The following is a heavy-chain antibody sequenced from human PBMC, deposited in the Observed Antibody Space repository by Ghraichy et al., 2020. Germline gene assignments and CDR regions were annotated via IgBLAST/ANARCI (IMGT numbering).Heavy chain of an antibody. CDR1: GFTFSSYA. V-gene: IGHV3-23*01. CDR3: AKDRRSKSGSYPGGY. CDR2: ISDSGGST. J-gene: IGHJ4*02. Sequence: GGSLRLSCAASGFTFSSYAMSWVRQAPGKGLEWVSVISDSGGSTYYADSVKGRFTISRDNSKNTLYLQMNSLRAEDTAVYYCAKDRRSKSGSYPGGYWGQGTLVTVSS. D-gene: IGHD1-26*01.